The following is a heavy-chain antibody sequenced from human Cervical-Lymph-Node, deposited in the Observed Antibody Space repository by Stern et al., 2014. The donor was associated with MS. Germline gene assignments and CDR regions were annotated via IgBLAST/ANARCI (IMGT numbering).Heavy chain of an antibody. Sequence: VQLLESGPGLVKPSETLSLTCTVSGGSTSSYYWSWIRQPPGTGLEWIGYISSRGATRYTPPPKGRFPISVDPSKTHFARILSSVTAADAAVYYCARGYTASSGRPDYWGQGTLVTVST. V-gene: IGHV4-59*08. CDR3: ARGYTASSGRPDY. CDR1: GGSTSSYY. CDR2: ISSRGAT. D-gene: IGHD5-12*01. J-gene: IGHJ4*02.